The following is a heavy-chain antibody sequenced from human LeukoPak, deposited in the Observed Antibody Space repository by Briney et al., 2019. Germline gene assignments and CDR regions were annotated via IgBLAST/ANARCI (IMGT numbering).Heavy chain of an antibody. Sequence: PSETLSLTCTVSGGSVSSGSYYWSWIRQPPGKGLEWIGYIYYSGSTNYNPSLKSRVTISVDTSKNQFSLKLSSVTAADTAVYYCARALMYHYGSGSMYFDLWGRGTLVTVSS. CDR3: ARALMYHYGSGSMYFDL. CDR1: GGSVSSGSYY. CDR2: IYYSGST. V-gene: IGHV4-61*01. D-gene: IGHD3-10*01. J-gene: IGHJ2*01.